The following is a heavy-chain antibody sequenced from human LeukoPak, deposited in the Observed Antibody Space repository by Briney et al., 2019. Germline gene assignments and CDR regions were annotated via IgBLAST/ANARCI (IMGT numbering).Heavy chain of an antibody. CDR3: AKLTSGYDFAY. D-gene: IGHD5-12*01. CDR1: GFTFSSYG. J-gene: IGHJ4*02. Sequence: GSLRLSCAASGFTFSSYGMSWVRQAPGKGLEGVSAISGGGCSTYYADSVKGRFTISRDNSKNTLYLQMNSLRAEATAVYYCAKLTSGYDFAYWGQGTLVTVSS. V-gene: IGHV3-23*01. CDR2: ISGGGCST.